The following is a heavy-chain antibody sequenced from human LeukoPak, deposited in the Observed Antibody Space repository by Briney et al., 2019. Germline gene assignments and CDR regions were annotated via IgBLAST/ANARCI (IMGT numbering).Heavy chain of an antibody. Sequence: PSETLSLTCTVSGDSFSDHYWSWIRQPPGKGLEWIGYIFYGGGTNYNPSLQSRVTISVDTSKNQFSLKLSSVTAADTAVYYCAREEDCSGGICYLGNAFDIWGQGTMVTVSS. D-gene: IGHD2-15*01. CDR1: GDSFSDHY. CDR2: IFYGGGT. CDR3: AREEDCSGGICYLGNAFDI. J-gene: IGHJ3*02. V-gene: IGHV4-59*11.